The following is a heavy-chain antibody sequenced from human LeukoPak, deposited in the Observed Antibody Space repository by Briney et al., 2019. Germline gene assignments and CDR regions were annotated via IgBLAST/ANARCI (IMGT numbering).Heavy chain of an antibody. CDR3: ARGGGYNWGDVSHYLDY. CDR1: GGSISSYY. Sequence: SETLSLTCTVSGGSISSYYWSWIRQPPGKGLEWIGYIYYSGSTNYNPSLKSRVTISVDTSKNQFSLKLSSVTAADTAVYYCARGGGYNWGDVSHYLDYWGQGTLVTVSS. V-gene: IGHV4-59*01. J-gene: IGHJ4*02. CDR2: IYYSGST. D-gene: IGHD5-24*01.